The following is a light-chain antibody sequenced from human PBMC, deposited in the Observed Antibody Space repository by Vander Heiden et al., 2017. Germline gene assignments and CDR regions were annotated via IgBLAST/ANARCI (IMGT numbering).Light chain of an antibody. CDR2: DAS. CDR1: QNISDN. Sequence: DIVLTQSPAFQSVTPTEKVTITCQASQNISDNLHWYQQKPEQAPKLLIKDASQSYSGVPSKFSGSGSGTDFTLTISSLEAEDAATYYCHQNSSLPLTFGQGTKVEIK. CDR3: HQNSSLPLT. J-gene: IGKJ1*01. V-gene: IGKV6-21*01.